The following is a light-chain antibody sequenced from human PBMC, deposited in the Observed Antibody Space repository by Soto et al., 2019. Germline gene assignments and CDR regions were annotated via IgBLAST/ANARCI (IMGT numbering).Light chain of an antibody. CDR3: LQHNSYPWT. J-gene: IGKJ1*01. Sequence: DIQMTQSPSSLSASVGDSVTLTCRASQGIGIALGWYQQKPGRAPKRLIYAASTLQSDVPARFSGSGSGTEFTLSISSLQPEDFATYYCLQHNSYPWTFGQGTKVENK. V-gene: IGKV1-17*01. CDR2: AAS. CDR1: QGIGIA.